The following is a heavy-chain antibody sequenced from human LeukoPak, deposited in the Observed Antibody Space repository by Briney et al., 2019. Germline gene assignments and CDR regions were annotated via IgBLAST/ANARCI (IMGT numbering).Heavy chain of an antibody. CDR2: IKQEGSEK. Sequence: GGSLRLSCAASGFTFSSYWMSWVCQAPGKGLEWVANIKQEGSEKYYVDSVKGRFTISRDNAKNSLYLQMNSLRAEDTAVYYCARDKSYGDSSDYWGQGTLVTVSS. V-gene: IGHV3-7*01. D-gene: IGHD4-17*01. CDR1: GFTFSSYW. J-gene: IGHJ4*02. CDR3: ARDKSYGDSSDY.